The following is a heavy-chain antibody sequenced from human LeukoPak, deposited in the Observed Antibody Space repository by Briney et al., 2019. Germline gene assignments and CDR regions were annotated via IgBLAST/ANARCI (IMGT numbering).Heavy chain of an antibody. CDR2: IYSGGST. D-gene: IGHD6-13*01. CDR1: GFTFSDYY. V-gene: IGHV3-66*01. CDR3: AREFYGIAAAGSLNYYYMDV. J-gene: IGHJ6*03. Sequence: GGSLRLSCAASGFTFSDYYMSWVRQAPGKGLEWVSVIYSGGSTYYADSVKGRFTISRDNSKNTLYLQMNSLRAEDTAVYYCAREFYGIAAAGSLNYYYMDVWAKGPRSPSP.